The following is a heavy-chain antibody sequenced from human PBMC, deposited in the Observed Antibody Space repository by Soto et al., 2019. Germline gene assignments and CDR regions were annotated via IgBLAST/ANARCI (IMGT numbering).Heavy chain of an antibody. J-gene: IGHJ4*02. Sequence: ASVKVSCKASGYTFTSYGISWVRQAPGQGLEWMGWISAYNGNTNYAQKLQGRVTMTTDTSTSTAYMELRSLRSDDTAVYCCAREIFLEYQLLVDYWGQGTLVTVSS. CDR2: ISAYNGNT. CDR1: GYTFTSYG. D-gene: IGHD2-2*01. CDR3: AREIFLEYQLLVDY. V-gene: IGHV1-18*01.